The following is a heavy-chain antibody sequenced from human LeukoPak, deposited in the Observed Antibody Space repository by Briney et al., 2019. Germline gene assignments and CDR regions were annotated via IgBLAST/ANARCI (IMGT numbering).Heavy chain of an antibody. CDR1: GFTFGDYA. D-gene: IGHD1-1*01. CDR2: IRSKAYGETA. CDR3: TRDRGAYNLYDY. J-gene: IGHJ4*02. V-gene: IGHV3-49*03. Sequence: SLRLSCTASGFTFGDYAMSWIRQAPGKGLERVGFIRSKAYGETADYAASVKGRFTISRDDSKAIAYLQMNSLKTEDTAVYHCTRDRGAYNLYDYWGQGTLVTVSS.